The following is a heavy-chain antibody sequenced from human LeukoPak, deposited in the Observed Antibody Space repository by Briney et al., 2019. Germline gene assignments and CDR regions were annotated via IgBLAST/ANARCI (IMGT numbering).Heavy chain of an antibody. J-gene: IGHJ4*02. CDR3: ARDLSRGYLLSDY. V-gene: IGHV3-33*01. D-gene: IGHD3-22*01. CDR2: IWHDGSNK. CDR1: GFTFSSKC. Sequence: PGRSLRLACAASGFTFSSKCIGWVRQAPGKGLEWVAVIWHDGSNKYYSDPVKGRFTISRDNSKNTLYLQMNSLRVEKTAVYNCARDLSRGYLLSDYWGQGTLVTVSS.